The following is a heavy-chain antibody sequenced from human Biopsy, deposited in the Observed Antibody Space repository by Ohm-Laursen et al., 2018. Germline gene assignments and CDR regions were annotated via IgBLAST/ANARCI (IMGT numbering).Heavy chain of an antibody. CDR1: GFTFSSSW. CDR2: FNSDGTDT. CDR3: ARPPWGHAYGYYNGMDV. D-gene: IGHD3-10*01. Sequence: SLRLSCAASGFTFSSSWMHWVRQAPGKGLEWVSRFNSDGTDTTYADSVKGRFTISRDNAKNTLYLQMNSLRVEDTAVYYCARPPWGHAYGYYNGMDVWGQGTTVIVSS. J-gene: IGHJ6*02. V-gene: IGHV3-74*01.